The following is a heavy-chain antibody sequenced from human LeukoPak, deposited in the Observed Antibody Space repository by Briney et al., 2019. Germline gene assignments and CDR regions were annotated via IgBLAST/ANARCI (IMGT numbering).Heavy chain of an antibody. V-gene: IGHV3-30*03. CDR3: ARGNIVVVTATASPYDAFDI. J-gene: IGHJ3*02. D-gene: IGHD2-15*01. CDR2: MSYDGSNK. Sequence: GRSLRLSCAASGFTFSSYGMHWVRQAPGKGLEWMAVMSYDGSNKYYADSVKGRFTISRDNSKNTLYLQMNSLRADDTVVYYCARGNIVVVTATASPYDAFDIWGQGTMVTVSS. CDR1: GFTFSSYG.